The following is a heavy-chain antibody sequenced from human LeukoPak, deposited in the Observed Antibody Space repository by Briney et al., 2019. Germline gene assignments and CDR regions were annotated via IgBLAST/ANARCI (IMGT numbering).Heavy chain of an antibody. CDR3: AKDRYYYGSGSYAGGTGGFDY. V-gene: IGHV3-9*01. J-gene: IGHJ4*02. CDR2: ISWNSGSI. Sequence: PGRSLRLPCAASGFTFDDYAMHWVRQAPGKGLEWVSGISWNSGSIGYADSVKGRFTISRDNAKNSLYLQMNSLRAEDTALYYCAKDRYYYGSGSYAGGTGGFDYWGQGTLVTVSS. CDR1: GFTFDDYA. D-gene: IGHD3-10*01.